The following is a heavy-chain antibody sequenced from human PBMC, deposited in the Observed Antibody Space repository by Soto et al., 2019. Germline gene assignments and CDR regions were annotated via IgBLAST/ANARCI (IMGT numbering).Heavy chain of an antibody. CDR2: IYYSGST. Sequence: SETLSLTCTVSGGSISSYYWSWIRQPPGKGLEWIGYIYYSGSTNYNPSLKSRVTISVDTSKNQFSLKLSSVTAADTAVYYCARRPTVTEGYYXMDGWGKGTTVTVSS. CDR1: GGSISSYY. CDR3: ARRPTVTEGYYXMDG. V-gene: IGHV4-59*08. D-gene: IGHD4-17*01. J-gene: IGHJ6*03.